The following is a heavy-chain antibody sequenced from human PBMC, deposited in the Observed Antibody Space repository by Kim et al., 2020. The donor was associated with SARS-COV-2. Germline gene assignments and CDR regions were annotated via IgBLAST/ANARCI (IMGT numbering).Heavy chain of an antibody. CDR1: GFTFTMYS. J-gene: IGHJ4*03. CDR2: IAVDESNT. CDR3: AKGRICGSGRGYFEC. V-gene: IGHV3-30*04. Sequence: GGSLRLSCAASGFTFTMYSMHWVRQAPGKGLEWVAFIAVDESNTDYADSVKGRFTVSRDSSKNTVFLEMGRLRLDDTALYFCAKGRICGSGRGYFECWG. D-gene: IGHD6-19*01.